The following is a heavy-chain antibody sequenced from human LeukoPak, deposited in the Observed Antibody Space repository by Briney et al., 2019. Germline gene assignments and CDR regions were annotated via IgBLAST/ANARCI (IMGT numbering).Heavy chain of an antibody. Sequence: ASVKVSCKASGYTFTSYGISWVRQAPGQGLEWMGWISAYNGNTNYAQKLQGRVTMTTGTSTSTAYMELRSLRSDDTAVYYCAREYSSSWYPIYYFDYWGQGTLVTVSS. CDR3: AREYSSSWYPIYYFDY. V-gene: IGHV1-18*01. J-gene: IGHJ4*02. CDR2: ISAYNGNT. D-gene: IGHD6-13*01. CDR1: GYTFTSYG.